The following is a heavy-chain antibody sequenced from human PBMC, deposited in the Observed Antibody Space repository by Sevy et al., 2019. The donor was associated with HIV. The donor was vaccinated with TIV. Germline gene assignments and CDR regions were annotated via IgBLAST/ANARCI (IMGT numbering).Heavy chain of an antibody. CDR1: GFTFSSYG. Sequence: GGSLRLSCVASGFTFSSYGTHWVRQAPGKGLEWVAVIWNDRTNKNYADSVKARFTISRDNSKNTLYLQMNSLRAEDTAVYYCASLPNNYYDISGYSGDDAFDIWGQGTMVTVSS. D-gene: IGHD3-22*01. CDR2: IWNDRTNK. V-gene: IGHV3-33*01. CDR3: ASLPNNYYDISGYSGDDAFDI. J-gene: IGHJ3*02.